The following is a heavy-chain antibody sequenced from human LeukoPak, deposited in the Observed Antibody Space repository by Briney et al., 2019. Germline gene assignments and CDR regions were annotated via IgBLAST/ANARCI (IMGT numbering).Heavy chain of an antibody. CDR1: GFTFNFFG. V-gene: IGHV3-23*01. CDR2: ICGSSDGGDT. CDR3: ARDVASASGWSVWAFDR. J-gene: IGHJ4*02. Sequence: PGGSLRLSCAASGFTFNFFGMNWVRQAPGKGLAWVSFICGSSDGGDTYFADSVKGRFNISRDDSRNTLHLQMNNLRAEDTAVYYCARDVASASGWSVWAFDRWGQGTLVTVSS. D-gene: IGHD6-19*01.